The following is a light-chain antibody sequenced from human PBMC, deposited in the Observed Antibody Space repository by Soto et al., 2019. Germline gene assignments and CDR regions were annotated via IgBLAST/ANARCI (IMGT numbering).Light chain of an antibody. V-gene: IGKV1-9*01. Sequence: DTQLTQSPPFLSASVGDRVTITCRASQGISSYLAWYQQKPGKAPKLLIYAASTLQSGVPSRFSGSGSGTEFTLTISSLQPEDFATYYCQQANSFPLTFGGGTKVEI. J-gene: IGKJ4*01. CDR2: AAS. CDR3: QQANSFPLT. CDR1: QGISSY.